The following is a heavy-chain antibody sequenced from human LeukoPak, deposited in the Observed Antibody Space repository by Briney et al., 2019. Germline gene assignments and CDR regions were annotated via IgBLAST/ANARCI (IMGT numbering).Heavy chain of an antibody. CDR2: ISGDAGST. Sequence: PGGSLRLSCAASGFTFSNYAMSWVRQAPGRGLEWVSAISGDAGSTYYADSVKGRFTISRDNSKNTLYLQMNSLRVEDTAVYYCAIDPNWGTHSWGQGVLVTVSS. J-gene: IGHJ4*02. D-gene: IGHD7-27*01. V-gene: IGHV3-23*01. CDR3: AIDPNWGTHS. CDR1: GFTFSNYA.